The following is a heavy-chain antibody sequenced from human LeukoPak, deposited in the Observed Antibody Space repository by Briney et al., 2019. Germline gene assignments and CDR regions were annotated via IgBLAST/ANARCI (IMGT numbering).Heavy chain of an antibody. J-gene: IGHJ1*01. D-gene: IGHD3-10*02. CDR2: IYSAGTT. Sequence: GGSLRLSCAASGFTVSSNYMSWVRQAPGKGLEWVSVIYSAGTTYYADSVKGRFTISRDNSKNTLYLQMNSLRAEDTAVYYCAKEMYYVWDFQHWGQGTLVTVSS. CDR1: GFTVSSNY. CDR3: AKEMYYVWDFQH. V-gene: IGHV3-53*01.